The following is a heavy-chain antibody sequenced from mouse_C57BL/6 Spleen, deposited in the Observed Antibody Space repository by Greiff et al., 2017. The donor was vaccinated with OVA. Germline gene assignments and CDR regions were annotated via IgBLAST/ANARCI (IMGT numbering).Heavy chain of an antibody. CDR1: GYTFTSYW. CDR2: INPSNGGT. D-gene: IGHD1-1*01. CDR3: ASSRPVVHAMDY. V-gene: IGHV1-53*01. Sequence: QVQLQQPGTELVKPGASVKLSCKASGYTFTSYWMHWVKQRPGQGLEWIGNINPSNGGTNYNEKFKSKATLTVDKSSSTAYMQLSSLTSEDSAVYYWASSRPVVHAMDYWGQGTSVTVSS. J-gene: IGHJ4*01.